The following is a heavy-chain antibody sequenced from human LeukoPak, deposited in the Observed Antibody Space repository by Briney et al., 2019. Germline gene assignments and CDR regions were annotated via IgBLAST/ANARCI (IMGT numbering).Heavy chain of an antibody. CDR3: AKDLAFYNCSGFFAFDI. CDR1: GFTFSSYG. Sequence: GGSLTLFCAPSGFTFSSYGMHWVRQAPGKGLEWVAVISYDGSNKYYADSVKGRFTISRDNSKNTLYLQMNRLRAEDTAVFYCAKDLAFYNCSGFFAFDIWGEGTIVTVSS. J-gene: IGHJ3*02. V-gene: IGHV3-30*18. CDR2: ISYDGSNK. D-gene: IGHD3-22*01.